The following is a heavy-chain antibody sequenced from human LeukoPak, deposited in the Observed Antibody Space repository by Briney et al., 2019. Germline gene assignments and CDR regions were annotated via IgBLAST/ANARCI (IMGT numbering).Heavy chain of an antibody. CDR1: AASISSYY. CDR3: ARVRDSNYYFYGMDV. Sequence: SETLSLTCTVAAASISSYYWSWIRQPPGKGLEGIGYIYHGGSSNYNPPLKSRVTISVDTSKNQFSLKLSSVTAADTAVYYCARVRDSNYYFYGMDVWGQGTTVTVSS. CDR2: IYHGGSS. D-gene: IGHD3/OR15-3a*01. J-gene: IGHJ6*02. V-gene: IGHV4-59*01.